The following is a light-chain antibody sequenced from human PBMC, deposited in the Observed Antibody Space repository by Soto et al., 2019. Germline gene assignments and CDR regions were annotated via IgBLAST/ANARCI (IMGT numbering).Light chain of an antibody. J-gene: IGLJ2*01. CDR2: GNS. CDR3: QTYDSNLNVV. V-gene: IGLV1-40*01. Sequence: SVLAQPPSVSGAPGQRVTISCTGSTSNIGAGYDVHWYQHLPGTAPKLLIYGNSNRPSGVPDRFSGSQSGTSASLVITGLQTEDEADYYCQTYDSNLNVVFGGGTKVTVL. CDR1: TSNIGAGYD.